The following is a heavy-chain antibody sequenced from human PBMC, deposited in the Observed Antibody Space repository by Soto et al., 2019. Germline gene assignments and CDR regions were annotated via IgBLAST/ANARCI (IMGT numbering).Heavy chain of an antibody. D-gene: IGHD3-16*01. CDR3: ARGEWLGERRFDP. V-gene: IGHV4-31*03. CDR2: IYYSGST. Sequence: QVQLQESGPGLVKPSQTLSLTCTVSGGSISSGGYYWSWIRQHPGKGLEWIGYIYYSGSTYYNPSLKIRVTISVDTSKNQFSLKLSSVTAADTAVYYCARGEWLGERRFDPWGQGTLVTVSS. CDR1: GGSISSGGYY. J-gene: IGHJ5*02.